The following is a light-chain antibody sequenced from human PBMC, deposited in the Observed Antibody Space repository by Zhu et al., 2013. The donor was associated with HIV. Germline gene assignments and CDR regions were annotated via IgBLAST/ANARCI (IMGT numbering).Light chain of an antibody. J-gene: IGLJ2*01. Sequence: QSALTQPASVSGSPGQSITISCTGTSSDVGSFNLVSWYQQHPDKAPKLMIYEGSARPSGVSNRFSGSKSGNTASLTISGLQAEDEADYYCCSYAASTTWLFGGGTKLTV. CDR2: EGS. CDR3: CSYAASTTWL. CDR1: SSDVGSFNL. V-gene: IGLV2-23*01.